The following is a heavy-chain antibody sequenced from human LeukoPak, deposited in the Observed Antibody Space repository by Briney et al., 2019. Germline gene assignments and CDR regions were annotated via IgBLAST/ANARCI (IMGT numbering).Heavy chain of an antibody. CDR2: IYHSGST. J-gene: IGHJ4*02. D-gene: IGHD3-22*01. CDR3: AREEAYDSSGYYFY. Sequence: MSSETLSLTCAVSGGSISSSNWWSWVRQPPGKGLEWIGEIYHSGSTNYNPSLKSRVTISVDKSKNQFSLKLSSVTAADTAVYYCAREEAYDSSGYYFYWGQGTLVTVSS. V-gene: IGHV4-4*02. CDR1: GGSISSSNW.